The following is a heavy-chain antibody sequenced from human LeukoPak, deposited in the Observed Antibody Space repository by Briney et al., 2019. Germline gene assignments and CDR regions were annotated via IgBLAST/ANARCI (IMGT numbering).Heavy chain of an antibody. CDR1: GYSITSGYY. Sequence: KPSETLSLTCTISGYSITSGYYWGWIRPPPGKGLEWIGSIYHSGSTYYNPSLKSRVTISLDTSKNHFSLKLSSVTAADTAVYYCARDWNRYAYWGQGTLVTVSS. CDR2: IYHSGST. D-gene: IGHD1-1*01. CDR3: ARDWNRYAY. V-gene: IGHV4-38-2*02. J-gene: IGHJ4*02.